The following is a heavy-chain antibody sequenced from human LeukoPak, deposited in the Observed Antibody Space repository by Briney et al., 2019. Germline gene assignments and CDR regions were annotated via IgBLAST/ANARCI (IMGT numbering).Heavy chain of an antibody. CDR2: INPNSGGT. J-gene: IGHJ4*02. V-gene: IGHV1-2*02. Sequence: ASVKVSCKASEYTFTGYYMHWVRRAPGQGLEWMGWINPNSGGTNYAPKFQGRVTMTRDTSISTAYMELSSLRFDDTAVYYCARGWNSSPRDFWGQGTLVTVSS. CDR3: ARGWNSSPRDF. D-gene: IGHD1/OR15-1a*01. CDR1: EYTFTGYY.